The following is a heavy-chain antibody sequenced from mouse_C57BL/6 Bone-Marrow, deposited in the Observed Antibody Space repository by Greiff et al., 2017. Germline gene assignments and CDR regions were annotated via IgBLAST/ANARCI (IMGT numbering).Heavy chain of an antibody. CDR1: GFNIKDDY. CDR3: TGIYYEPYYAMDY. CDR2: IDPENGDT. V-gene: IGHV14-4*01. J-gene: IGHJ4*01. D-gene: IGHD2-4*01. Sequence: EVQLQQSGAELVRPGASVKLSCTASGFNIKDDYMHWVKQRPEQGLEWIGWIDPENGDTEYASKFQGKATITADTSSNTAYLQLSSLTSEDTAVYYCTGIYYEPYYAMDYWGQGTSVTVSS.